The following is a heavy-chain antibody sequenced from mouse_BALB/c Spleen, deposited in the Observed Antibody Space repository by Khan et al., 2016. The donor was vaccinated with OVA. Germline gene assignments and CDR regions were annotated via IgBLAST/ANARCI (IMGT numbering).Heavy chain of an antibody. CDR3: ARKDYYDYYPLPY. CDR2: ISYSGNT. D-gene: IGHD2-4*01. J-gene: IGHJ3*01. Sequence: VQLKQSGPGLVKPSQSLSLTCTVTAYSITSEFAWNWIRQFPGNKLEWMGYISYSGNTRYNPSLKSLISITRNTSRNQFFLQLNSVTTEDTATYYCARKDYYDYYPLPYWGQGTLVTVSA. V-gene: IGHV3-2*02. CDR1: AYSITSEFA.